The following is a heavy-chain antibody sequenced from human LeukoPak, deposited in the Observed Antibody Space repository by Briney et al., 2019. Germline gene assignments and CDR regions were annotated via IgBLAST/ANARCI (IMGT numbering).Heavy chain of an antibody. CDR2: ISYDGSNK. J-gene: IGHJ4*02. CDR1: GFTFSSYA. V-gene: IGHV3-30*04. Sequence: PGGSLRLSCAASGFTFSSYAMHWVRQAPGKGLEWVAVISYDGSNKYYADSVKGRFTISRVNSKNTLYLQMNSLRAEDTAVYYCARARDYYDSSGFDYWGQGTLVTVSS. CDR3: ARARDYYDSSGFDY. D-gene: IGHD3-22*01.